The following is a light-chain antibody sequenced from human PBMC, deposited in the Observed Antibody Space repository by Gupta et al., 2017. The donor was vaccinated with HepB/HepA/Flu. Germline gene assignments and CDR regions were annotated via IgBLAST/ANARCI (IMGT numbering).Light chain of an antibody. CDR3: QTWGTSIYWV. Sequence: QLVLTQPPSASASLGASVQLTCTLTSGHNNYAIAWHQQQPEKGPRYLMKLNSDGSHSKGDGIPDRFSGSSSGAERYLTSSSLQSEDEADYYYQTWGTSIYWVFGGGTKLTVL. V-gene: IGLV4-69*01. CDR2: LNSDGSH. J-gene: IGLJ3*02. CDR1: SGHNNYA.